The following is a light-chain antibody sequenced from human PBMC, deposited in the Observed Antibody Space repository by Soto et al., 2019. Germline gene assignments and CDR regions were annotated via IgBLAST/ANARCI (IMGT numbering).Light chain of an antibody. CDR1: SSDVGSYNR. CDR3: SSYTSSSTFVGV. V-gene: IGLV2-18*02. CDR2: EVS. J-gene: IGLJ1*01. Sequence: QSALTQPPSVSGSPGQSVTISCTGTSSDVGSYNRVPWYQQPPGTAPKLMIYEVSNRPSGVPDRFSGSKSGNTASLTISGLQAEDEADYYCSSYTSSSTFVGVFGTGPKVPVL.